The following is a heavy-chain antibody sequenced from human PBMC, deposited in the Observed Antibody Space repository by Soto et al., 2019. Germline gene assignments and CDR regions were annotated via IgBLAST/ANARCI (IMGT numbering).Heavy chain of an antibody. CDR2: ISAYNGNT. J-gene: IGHJ4*02. Sequence: ASVKVSCKASGYTFTSYGISWVRQAPEQGLEWMGWISAYNGNTNYAQKLQGRVTMTTDTSTSTAYMELRSLRSDDTAVYYCARQESPIQLWPDFDYWGQGTLVTVSS. CDR1: GYTFTSYG. CDR3: ARQESPIQLWPDFDY. D-gene: IGHD5-18*01. V-gene: IGHV1-18*01.